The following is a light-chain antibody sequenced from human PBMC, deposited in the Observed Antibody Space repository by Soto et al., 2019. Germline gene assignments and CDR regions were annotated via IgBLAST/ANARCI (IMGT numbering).Light chain of an antibody. Sequence: QAVVTQPPSASGTPGQRVTISCSGGSSNIGANHVYWYHQLPGAAPTHLLYKSDQRPSGGPDSFSGSNSGTPASLVISGLRSEDEAVNYCVAWNDSRIVVVFGGGTKLTVL. CDR3: VAWNDSRIVVV. J-gene: IGLJ3*02. CDR1: SSNIGANH. V-gene: IGLV1-47*01. CDR2: KSD.